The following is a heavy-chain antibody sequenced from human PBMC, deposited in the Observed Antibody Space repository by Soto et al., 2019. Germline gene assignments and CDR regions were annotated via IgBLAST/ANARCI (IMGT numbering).Heavy chain of an antibody. Sequence: QLQLQESGSGLVKPSQTLSLTCAVSGGSVNSGGYSWSWIRQPPGKGLEWVGYIYHGGRTSYNPSLHGRVTISVDMSKNQVSLRLNSVTAADTAVYYCARDGTADYVRYWGQGTLVTVS. J-gene: IGHJ4*02. CDR1: GGSVNSGGYS. CDR3: ARDGTADYVRY. V-gene: IGHV4-30-2*01. CDR2: IYHGGRT. D-gene: IGHD4-17*01.